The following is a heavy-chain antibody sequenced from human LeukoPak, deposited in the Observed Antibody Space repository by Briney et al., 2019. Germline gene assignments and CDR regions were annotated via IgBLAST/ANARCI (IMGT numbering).Heavy chain of an antibody. CDR1: GYTFTGYY. V-gene: IGHV1-2*03. J-gene: IGHJ5*02. CDR2: INLNSGGT. CDR3: AREGWIQLWLPPVRFGFDP. Sequence: LEASVKVSCKASGYTFTGYYMHWVRQAPGQGLEWMGWINLNSGGTNYAQKFQGRVTMTRDTSISTAYMELSRLRSDDTAVYYCAREGWIQLWLPPVRFGFDPWGQGTLVTVSS. D-gene: IGHD5-18*01.